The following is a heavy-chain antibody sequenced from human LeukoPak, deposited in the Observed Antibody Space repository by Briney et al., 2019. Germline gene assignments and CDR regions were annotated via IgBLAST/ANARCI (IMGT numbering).Heavy chain of an antibody. V-gene: IGHV3-15*01. CDR3: TTDQYYDSSGYYQYFDY. CDR2: IKSKTDGGTT. CDR1: GFTFSNAW. D-gene: IGHD3-22*01. Sequence: GGSLRLSCAASGFTFSNAWMSWVRQAPGKGLEWVGRIKSKTDGGTTDYAAPVKGRFTISRDDSKNTLYLQMNSLKTEDTAVYYCTTDQYYDSSGYYQYFDYWGQGTLVTVPS. J-gene: IGHJ4*02.